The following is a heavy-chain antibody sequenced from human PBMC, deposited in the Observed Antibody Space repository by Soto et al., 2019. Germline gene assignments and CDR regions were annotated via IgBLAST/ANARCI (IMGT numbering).Heavy chain of an antibody. CDR1: GYTFTSYY. CDR3: ARAMGRITMIVVVPMDV. J-gene: IGHJ6*02. D-gene: IGHD3-22*01. V-gene: IGHV1-46*01. CDR2: INPSGGST. Sequence: ASVKVSCKASGYTFTSYYMHWVRQAPGEGFEWMGIINPSGGSTSYAQKFQGRVTLTRDTSTSTVYMELSSLRSEDTAVYYCARAMGRITMIVVVPMDVWGQGTPVTVAS.